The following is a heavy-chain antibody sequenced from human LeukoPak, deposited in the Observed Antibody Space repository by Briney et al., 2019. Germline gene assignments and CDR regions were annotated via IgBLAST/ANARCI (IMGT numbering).Heavy chain of an antibody. V-gene: IGHV3-21*01. D-gene: IGHD6-19*01. J-gene: IGHJ4*02. CDR1: GXTFSSYS. CDR3: ARRFRYSSGWYGDY. CDR2: ISSSSSYI. Sequence: GGSLRLSCAASGXTFSSYSLNWVRQAPGKGLEWVFSISSSSSYIYYADSVKGRFTISRDNAKNSLYLQMNSLRAEDTAVYYCARRFRYSSGWYGDYWGQGTLVTVSS.